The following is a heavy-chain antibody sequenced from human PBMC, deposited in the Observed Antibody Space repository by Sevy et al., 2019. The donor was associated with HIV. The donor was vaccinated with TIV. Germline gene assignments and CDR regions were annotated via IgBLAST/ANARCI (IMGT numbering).Heavy chain of an antibody. J-gene: IGHJ4*02. D-gene: IGHD2-15*01. CDR2: IFQTGGDK. CDR3: ARGSTGNGWQEDY. CDR1: GFIFTDYL. Sequence: GGSLRLSCAASGFIFTDYLMTWFRHTPERGLGWVATIFQTGGDKYYVDSVKGRFTISRDNAKKSLYLQMNDLRAEDTDVYYCARGSTGNGWQEDYWGQGTLVTVSS. V-gene: IGHV3-7*02.